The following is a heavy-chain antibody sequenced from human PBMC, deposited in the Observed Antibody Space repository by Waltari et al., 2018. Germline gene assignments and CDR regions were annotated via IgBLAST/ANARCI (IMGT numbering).Heavy chain of an antibody. V-gene: IGHV3-43D*03. Sequence: EVQLVESGGVVVQPGGSLRRSCAASGFTFDDYAMHWVRQAPGKGLEWVSLISWDGGSTYYADSVKGRFTISRDNSKNSLYLQMNSLRAEDTALYYCAKDKGRAVADHLDYWGQGTLVTVSS. J-gene: IGHJ4*02. D-gene: IGHD6-19*01. CDR1: GFTFDDYA. CDR2: ISWDGGST. CDR3: AKDKGRAVADHLDY.